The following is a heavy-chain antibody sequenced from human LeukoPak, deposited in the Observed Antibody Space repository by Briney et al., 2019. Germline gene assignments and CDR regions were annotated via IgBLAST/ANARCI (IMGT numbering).Heavy chain of an antibody. Sequence: SETLSLTCTASGGSISSSSYYWGWIRQPPGKGLEWIGSIYYSGSTYYNPSLKSRVSISVDTSKNQFSLKLSSVTAADTAVYYCARHDGPIYRDVYYWGQGTLVTVSS. CDR2: IYYSGST. CDR1: GGSISSSSYY. J-gene: IGHJ4*02. D-gene: IGHD3-16*01. V-gene: IGHV4-39*01. CDR3: ARHDGPIYRDVYY.